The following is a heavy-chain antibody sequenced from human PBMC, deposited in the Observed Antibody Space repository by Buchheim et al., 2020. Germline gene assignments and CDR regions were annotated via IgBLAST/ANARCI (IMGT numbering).Heavy chain of an antibody. V-gene: IGHV3-23*01. CDR2: ISGSGGST. CDR3: AKVLLLWIQLWEYYFDY. Sequence: EVQLLESGGGLVQPGGSLRLSCAASGFTFSSYAMSWVRQAPGKGLEWVSAISGSGGSTYYADSVKGRFTISRDNSKNTLYLPMNSLRAEDTAVYYCAKVLLLWIQLWEYYFDYWGQGTL. J-gene: IGHJ4*02. CDR1: GFTFSSYA. D-gene: IGHD5-18*01.